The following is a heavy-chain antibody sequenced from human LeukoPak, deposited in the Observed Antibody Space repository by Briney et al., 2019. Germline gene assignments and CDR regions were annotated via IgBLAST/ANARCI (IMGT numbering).Heavy chain of an antibody. V-gene: IGHV4-39*07. CDR1: GGSISSSSYY. J-gene: IGHJ4*02. Sequence: SETLSFTCTVSGGSISSSSYYWGWIRQPPGKGLEWIGSIYYSGSTYYNPSLKSRVTISVDTSKNQFSLKLSSVTAADTAVYYCARLLILVTPQSRSDLFDYWGQGTLVTVSS. CDR2: IYYSGST. D-gene: IGHD4-23*01. CDR3: ARLLILVTPQSRSDLFDY.